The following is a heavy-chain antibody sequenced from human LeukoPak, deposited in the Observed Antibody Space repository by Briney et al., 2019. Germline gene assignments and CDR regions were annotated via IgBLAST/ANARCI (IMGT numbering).Heavy chain of an antibody. Sequence: GGSLTLSCTASGFTFSSYAMSWVRQAPGKGLEWVSAISGSADRTYYADSVKGRFTISRDNSKNTLYLQMNSLRPEDTAIYYCAKESPYGSGSRNYYFHYWGQGTLVTVSS. D-gene: IGHD3-10*01. CDR1: GFTFSSYA. J-gene: IGHJ4*02. CDR3: AKESPYGSGSRNYYFHY. V-gene: IGHV3-23*01. CDR2: ISGSADRT.